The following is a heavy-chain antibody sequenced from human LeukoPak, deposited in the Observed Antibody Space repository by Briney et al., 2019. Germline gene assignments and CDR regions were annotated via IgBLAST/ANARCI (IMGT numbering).Heavy chain of an antibody. J-gene: IGHJ4*02. V-gene: IGHV1-2*02. CDR1: GYTFTDSY. CDR3: ARVSGSYKWFDC. CDR2: ISPDTGVT. D-gene: IGHD1-26*01. Sequence: ASVKVSCKASGYTFTDSYVHWVRQAPGQGLEWMGWISPDTGVTNYAQKFQGRVTLTRDTSISTAYVELSRLRSDDTAVYYCARVSGSYKWFDCWGQGTLVTVSS.